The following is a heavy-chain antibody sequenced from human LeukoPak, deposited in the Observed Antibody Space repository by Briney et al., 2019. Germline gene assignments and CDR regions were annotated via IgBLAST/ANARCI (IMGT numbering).Heavy chain of an antibody. Sequence: SETLSLTCAAYGGSFSGYYWSWIRQPPGKGLEWIGSIYYSGSTYYNPSLKSRVTISVDTSKNQFSLKLSSVTTADTAVYYCARGVIRNDPLGAFDIWGQGTMVTVSS. CDR2: IYYSGST. V-gene: IGHV4-34*01. D-gene: IGHD1-1*01. CDR3: ARGVIRNDPLGAFDI. J-gene: IGHJ3*02. CDR1: GGSFSGYY.